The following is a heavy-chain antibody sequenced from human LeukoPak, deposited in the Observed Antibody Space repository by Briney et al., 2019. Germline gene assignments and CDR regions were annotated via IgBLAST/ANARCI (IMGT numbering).Heavy chain of an antibody. CDR3: AIAVAGPYNWFDP. D-gene: IGHD6-19*01. J-gene: IGHJ5*02. V-gene: IGHV4-39*01. CDR1: GGSISSSRIY. Sequence: PSETLSLTCSVSGGSISSSRIYRGWIRQPPGKGLEWVGSIYYSGSTYYNPSLKSRVTISVDTSKTQFSLRLRSVTAADTAVYYCAIAVAGPYNWFDPWGQGTLVIVSS. CDR2: IYYSGST.